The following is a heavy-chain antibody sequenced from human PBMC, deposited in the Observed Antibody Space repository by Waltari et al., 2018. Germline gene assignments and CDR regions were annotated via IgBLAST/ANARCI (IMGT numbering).Heavy chain of an antibody. CDR2: INNDGLII. V-gene: IGHV3-74*01. J-gene: IGHJ4*02. CDR3: VRGMGDY. D-gene: IGHD3-10*01. CDR1: GFTFSSYW. Sequence: EVQLVESGGGLIQPGGSLRLSCAASGFTFSSYWMHWVRQAPGKGLVWFSRINNDGLIINYADAVKGRFTVSRDNAKNTLYLQMNSLRAEDTAVYYCVRGMGDYWGQGTLVTVSS.